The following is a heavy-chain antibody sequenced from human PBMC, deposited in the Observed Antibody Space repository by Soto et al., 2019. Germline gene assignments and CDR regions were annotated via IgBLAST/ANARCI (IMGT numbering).Heavy chain of an antibody. CDR3: ARDPIVVVPAAKYNWFDP. Sequence: GASVKVSCKASGYTFTGYYMHWVRQAPGQGLEWMGWINPNSGGTNYAQKFRGRVTMTRDTSISTAYMELSRLRSDDTAVYYCARDPIVVVPAAKYNWFDPWGQGTLVTVSS. CDR2: INPNSGGT. J-gene: IGHJ5*02. CDR1: GYTFTGYY. D-gene: IGHD2-2*01. V-gene: IGHV1-2*02.